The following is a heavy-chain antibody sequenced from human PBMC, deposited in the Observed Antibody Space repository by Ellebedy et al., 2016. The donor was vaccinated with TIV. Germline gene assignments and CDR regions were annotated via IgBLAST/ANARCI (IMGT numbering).Heavy chain of an antibody. CDR2: INPSGGST. CDR1: GYTFTKYY. J-gene: IGHJ4*02. V-gene: IGHV1-46*01. D-gene: IGHD6-13*01. Sequence: ASVKVSCKASGYTFTKYYMHWVRQAPGQGLEWMGLINPSGGSTSYAQKFQGRVTMTRDTSTSTVYMELSSLRSEDTAVYYCTCLQLGIADYFDYWGQGALVTVSS. CDR3: TCLQLGIADYFDY.